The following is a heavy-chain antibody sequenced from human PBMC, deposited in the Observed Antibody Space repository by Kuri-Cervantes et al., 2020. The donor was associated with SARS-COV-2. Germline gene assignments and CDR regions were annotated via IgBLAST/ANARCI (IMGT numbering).Heavy chain of an antibody. CDR1: GFMFSRCG. CDR2: IYSGGST. Sequence: GESLKISCAASGFMFSRCGMHWVRQAPGKGLEWVSVIYSGGSTYYADSVKGRFTISRDNSKNTPYLQMISLRAEDTAVYYCARVVGYSSSWYYFDYWGQVTLVTVSS. J-gene: IGHJ4*02. D-gene: IGHD6-13*01. CDR3: ARVVGYSSSWYYFDY. V-gene: IGHV3-53*01.